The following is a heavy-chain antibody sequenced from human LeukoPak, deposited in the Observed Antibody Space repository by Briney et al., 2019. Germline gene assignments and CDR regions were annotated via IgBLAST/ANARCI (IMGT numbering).Heavy chain of an antibody. D-gene: IGHD3-10*01. V-gene: IGHV3-30*03. CDR1: GFTFSHYG. CDR3: LSGNYFDSWLTNRDGFDI. CDR2: ISYEGSVK. Sequence: GRSLRLSCAASGFTFSHYGMHWVRQAPGKGLEWVAVISYEGSVKYYGDSVKGRFNISRDNSKNTLYLQMNSLRAEDTAVYYCLSGNYFDSWLTNRDGFDIWGLGTMVTVSS. J-gene: IGHJ3*02.